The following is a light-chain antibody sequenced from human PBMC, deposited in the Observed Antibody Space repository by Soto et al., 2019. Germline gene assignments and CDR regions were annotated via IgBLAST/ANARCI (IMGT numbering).Light chain of an antibody. CDR2: DAS. V-gene: IGKV3-11*01. Sequence: EIVLTQSPATLSLSPGERATLSCRASQSVSSYLAWYQQKPGQAPMLLIYDASNRATGIPARFSGSGSGTAFTLTISSLEPEDFAVYYCQQRGNWPRTFGQGTKVEIK. CDR1: QSVSSY. CDR3: QQRGNWPRT. J-gene: IGKJ1*01.